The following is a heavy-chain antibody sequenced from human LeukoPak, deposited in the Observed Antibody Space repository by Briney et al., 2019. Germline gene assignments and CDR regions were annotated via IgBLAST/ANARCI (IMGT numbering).Heavy chain of an antibody. D-gene: IGHD6-13*01. J-gene: IGHJ4*02. Sequence: GASVKVSCKGSGYTFTAYDIIWVRQAPGQGLECVGLISAYTGRTEYAQKFQGRVIMTTDSATSTAYMELRSLRSDDTAVYYCARAREQQLVRYDYWGQGTLVTVSS. CDR2: ISAYTGRT. V-gene: IGHV1-18*01. CDR1: GYTFTAYD. CDR3: ARAREQQLVRYDY.